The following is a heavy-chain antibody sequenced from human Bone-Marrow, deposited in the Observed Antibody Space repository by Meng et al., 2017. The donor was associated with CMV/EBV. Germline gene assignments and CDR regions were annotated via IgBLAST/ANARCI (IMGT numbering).Heavy chain of an antibody. CDR2: VNPHSGAA. Sequence: ASVKVSCKASGYTFTGHYLHWVRQAPGQGLEWMGWVNPHSGAAKSAQKFHGRVTMTRDTSISTVYIVLNSLTYDDTAVYYCARRGVAARRGSWFDPWGQGTPVTGSS. CDR1: GYTFTGHY. V-gene: IGHV1-2*02. J-gene: IGHJ5*02. D-gene: IGHD6-6*01. CDR3: ARRGVAARRGSWFDP.